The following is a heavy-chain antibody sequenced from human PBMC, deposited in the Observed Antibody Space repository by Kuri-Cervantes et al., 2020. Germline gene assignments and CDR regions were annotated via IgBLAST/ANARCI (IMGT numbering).Heavy chain of an antibody. CDR2: ISGSDYST. Sequence: GGSLRLSCAASGFTFSSYAMSWVRQAPGKGLEWVSAISGSDYSTHYSDSVKGRFTISRDNSKNTVYLQMNSLRAEDTAVYYCAKENFDWLLYIDFWGQGTLVTDSS. D-gene: IGHD3-9*01. J-gene: IGHJ4*02. CDR3: AKENFDWLLYIDF. CDR1: GFTFSSYA. V-gene: IGHV3-23*01.